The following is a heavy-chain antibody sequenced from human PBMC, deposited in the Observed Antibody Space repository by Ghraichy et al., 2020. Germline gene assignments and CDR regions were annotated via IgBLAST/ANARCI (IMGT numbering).Heavy chain of an antibody. CDR1: GGSFSGYY. J-gene: IGHJ2*01. Sequence: SETLSLTCAVYGGSFSGYYWSWIRQPPGKGLEWIGEINHSGSTNYNPSLKSRVTISVDTSKNQFSLKLSSVTAADTAVYYCARGIVVVTYWYFDLWGRGTLVTVSS. V-gene: IGHV4-34*01. D-gene: IGHD3-22*01. CDR2: INHSGST. CDR3: ARGIVVVTYWYFDL.